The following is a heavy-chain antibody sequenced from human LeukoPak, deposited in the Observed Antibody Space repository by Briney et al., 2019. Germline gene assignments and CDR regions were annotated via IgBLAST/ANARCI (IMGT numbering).Heavy chain of an antibody. Sequence: GGALRLSCAASGFTFSSYDMTWVRQAPGRGLEWVSSIRPSGDNTYYGDSVKGRFTISRDNSKNTLYLQMNSLRAEDTALYYCAKGSELPAAIRGNWFDSWGQGTLVTVSS. J-gene: IGHJ5*01. CDR1: GFTFSSYD. CDR3: AKGSELPAAIRGNWFDS. D-gene: IGHD2-2*01. CDR2: IRPSGDNT. V-gene: IGHV3-23*01.